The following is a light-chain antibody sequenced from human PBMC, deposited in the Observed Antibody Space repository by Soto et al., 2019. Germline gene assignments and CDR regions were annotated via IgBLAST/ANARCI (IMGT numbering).Light chain of an antibody. Sequence: QSVLTQPPSVSGAPGQRVTIACTGSSTNIGAGYDVHWYQQLPGTAPRLLIYGNRNRPSGVPDRFSGSKSGTSASLAITGLQAEDEADYYCQSYDSSLSGSGVVFGGGTQLTVL. CDR3: QSYDSSLSGSGVV. CDR1: STNIGAGYD. J-gene: IGLJ2*01. CDR2: GNR. V-gene: IGLV1-40*01.